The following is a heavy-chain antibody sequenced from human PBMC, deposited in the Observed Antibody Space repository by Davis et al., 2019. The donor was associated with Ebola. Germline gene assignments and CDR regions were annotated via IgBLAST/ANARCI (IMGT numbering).Heavy chain of an antibody. CDR1: GFTFSGSA. V-gene: IGHV3-73*01. J-gene: IGHJ4*02. Sequence: GGSPRLSCAASGFTFSGSAMHWVRQASGKGLEWVGRIRSKANSYATAYAASVKGRFTISRDDSKNTAYLQMNSLKTEDTAVYYCTTTTVTSDYWGQGTLVTVSS. CDR3: TTTTVTSDY. CDR2: IRSKANSYAT. D-gene: IGHD4-17*01.